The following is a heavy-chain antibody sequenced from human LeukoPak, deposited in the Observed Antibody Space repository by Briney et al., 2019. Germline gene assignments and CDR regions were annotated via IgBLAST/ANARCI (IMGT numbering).Heavy chain of an antibody. D-gene: IGHD6-13*01. V-gene: IGHV1-2*04. CDR1: GYTFTGYY. CDR2: INPNSGDT. CDR3: ASVIAASGTRNWYFDL. J-gene: IGHJ2*01. Sequence: ASVKVSCKASGYTFTGYYIHWVRQAPGQGLEWMGWINPNSGDTNYAQKFQGWVTMTRDTSISTAYMELSRLRSDDTAVYFCASVIAASGTRNWYFDLWGRGTLVTVSS.